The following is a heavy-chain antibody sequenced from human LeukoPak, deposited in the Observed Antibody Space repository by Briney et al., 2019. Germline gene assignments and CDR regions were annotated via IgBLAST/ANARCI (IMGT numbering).Heavy chain of an antibody. J-gene: IGHJ3*02. CDR2: IKSKTDGGTT. D-gene: IGHD1-26*01. CDR1: GFTFSNAW. V-gene: IGHV3-15*01. CDR3: TTDGWELHTGAFDI. Sequence: GGSLRLSCAASGFTFSNAWMSWVRQAPGKGLEWVGRIKSKTDGGTTDYAAPVKGRFTISRDDSKNTLYLQMNSLKTEDTAVYYCTTDGWELHTGAFDIWGQGTMVTVSS.